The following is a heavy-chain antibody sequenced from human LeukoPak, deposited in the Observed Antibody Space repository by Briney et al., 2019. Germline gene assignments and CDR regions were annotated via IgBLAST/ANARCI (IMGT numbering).Heavy chain of an antibody. CDR3: AKDREFSSSSGHWFDP. D-gene: IGHD6-6*01. CDR2: IKQDGSEK. V-gene: IGHV3-7*01. CDR1: GFTFSSYW. J-gene: IGHJ5*02. Sequence: GGSLRLSCAASGFTFSSYWMSWVRQAPGKGLEWVANIKQDGSEKYYADSVKGRFTISRDNSKNTLYLQMNSLRAEDTAVYYCAKDREFSSSSGHWFDPWGQGTLVTVSS.